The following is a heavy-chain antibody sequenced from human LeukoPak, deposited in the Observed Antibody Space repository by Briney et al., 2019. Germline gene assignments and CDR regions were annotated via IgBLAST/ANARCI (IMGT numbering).Heavy chain of an antibody. CDR1: GYTFTGYY. CDR3: ARDQVVSGVGNWFDP. D-gene: IGHD3-22*01. V-gene: IGHV1-46*01. Sequence: GASVKVSCKASGYTFTGYYMHWVRQAPGQGLEWMGIINPSGGSTSYAQKFQGRVTMTRDTSTSTVYMELSSLRSEDTAVYYCARDQVVSGVGNWFDPWGQGTLVTVSS. CDR2: INPSGGST. J-gene: IGHJ5*02.